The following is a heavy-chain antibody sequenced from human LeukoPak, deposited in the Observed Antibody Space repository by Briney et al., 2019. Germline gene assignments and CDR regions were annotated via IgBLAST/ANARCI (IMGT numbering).Heavy chain of an antibody. J-gene: IGHJ4*02. D-gene: IGHD6-25*01. V-gene: IGHV4-38-2*02. CDR2: VYHSGST. Sequence: PSETLSLTCTVSGGSITTGFYWGWIRQPPGKGLEWIGSVYHSGSTYYSPSLKSRVTVSADTSKNEFSLRLTSVTAADAAFYFCARIEDSSGAFDIWGQGKLITVSS. CDR1: GGSITTGFY. CDR3: ARIEDSSGAFDI.